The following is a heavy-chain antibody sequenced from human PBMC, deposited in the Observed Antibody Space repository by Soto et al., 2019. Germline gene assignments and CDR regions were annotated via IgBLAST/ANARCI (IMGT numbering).Heavy chain of an antibody. CDR1: GFTFSSYG. Sequence: GESLKISCAASGFTFSSYGMHWVRQAPGKGLEWVAVISYDGSNKYYADSVKGRFTISRDNSKNTLYLQMNSLRAEDTAVYYCAKAHSSSWYMDYFDYWGQGTLVTVSS. V-gene: IGHV3-30*18. J-gene: IGHJ4*02. D-gene: IGHD6-13*01. CDR2: ISYDGSNK. CDR3: AKAHSSSWYMDYFDY.